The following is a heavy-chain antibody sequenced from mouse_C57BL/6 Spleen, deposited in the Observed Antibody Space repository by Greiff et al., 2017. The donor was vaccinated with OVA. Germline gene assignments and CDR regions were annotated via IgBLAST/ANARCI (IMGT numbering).Heavy chain of an antibody. J-gene: IGHJ4*01. V-gene: IGHV5-9-1*02. CDR2: ISSGGDYI. CDR3: TCASGGYCYALDY. CDR1: GFTFSSYA. Sequence: EVKLQESGEGLVKPGGSLKLSCAASGFTFSSYAMTWVRQTPEKRLEWVAYISSGGDYIYYADTVKGRFTISRDNARNTLYLHMSSLKSEDTAMDYCTCASGGYCYALDYWGPGTSVTVSS. D-gene: IGHD3-1*01.